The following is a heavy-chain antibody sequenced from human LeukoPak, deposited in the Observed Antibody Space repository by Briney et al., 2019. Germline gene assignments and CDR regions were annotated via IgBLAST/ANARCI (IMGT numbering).Heavy chain of an antibody. V-gene: IGHV4-61*09. CDR3: ARAGGSVGWYGTIDS. Sequence: PSQTLSLTCTVSGGSISSGSYYWPWLRQPAGKGLEWIGHLYTSGTTSYNPSLQSRVTISADTSKHQFSLILTSVTAADTAVYYCARAGGSVGWYGTIDSWGQGTLVAVSS. J-gene: IGHJ4*02. D-gene: IGHD6-19*01. CDR1: GGSISSGSYY. CDR2: LYTSGTT.